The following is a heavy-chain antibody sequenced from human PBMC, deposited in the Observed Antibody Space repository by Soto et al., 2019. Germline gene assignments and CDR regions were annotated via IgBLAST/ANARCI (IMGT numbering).Heavy chain of an antibody. CDR3: ARDVGYCSGGSCRNWFDP. CDR2: IIPIFGTA. J-gene: IGHJ5*02. CDR1: GGTFSSYA. Sequence: SVKVSCKASGGTFSSYAISWVRQAPGQGLEWMGGIIPIFGTANYAQKFQGRVTITADESTSTAYMELSSLRSEDTAVYYCARDVGYCSGGSCRNWFDPWGQGTLVTSPQ. D-gene: IGHD2-15*01. V-gene: IGHV1-69*13.